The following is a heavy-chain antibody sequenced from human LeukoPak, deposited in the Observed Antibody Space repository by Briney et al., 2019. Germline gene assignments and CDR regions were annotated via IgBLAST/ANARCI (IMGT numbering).Heavy chain of an antibody. CDR3: ARDFHYDFWSGGWFDP. D-gene: IGHD3-3*01. V-gene: IGHV4-4*07. CDR2: IYTSGST. CDR1: GGSISSYY. Sequence: PSETLSLTCTVSGGSISSYYWSWIRQPAGKGLEWIGRIYTSGSTNYNPSLKSRVTMSVDTSKNQSSLKLSSVTAADTAVYYCARDFHYDFWSGGWFDPWGQGTLVTVSS. J-gene: IGHJ5*02.